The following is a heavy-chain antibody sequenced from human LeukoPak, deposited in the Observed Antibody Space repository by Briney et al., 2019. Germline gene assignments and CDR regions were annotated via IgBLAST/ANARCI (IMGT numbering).Heavy chain of an antibody. V-gene: IGHV1-69*04. J-gene: IGHJ4*02. CDR3: AGAIAATPKYDY. CDR1: GGTFSSYA. D-gene: IGHD2-15*01. CDR2: IIPILGIA. Sequence: SVKVSCKASGGTFSSYAINWVRQAPGQGLEWMGRIIPILGIANYAQKFQGRVTITADKSTSTAYMELSSLRSEDTAVYYCAGAIAATPKYDYWGQGTLVTVSS.